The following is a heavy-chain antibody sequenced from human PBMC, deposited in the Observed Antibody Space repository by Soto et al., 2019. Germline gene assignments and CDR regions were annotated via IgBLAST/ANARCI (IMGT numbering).Heavy chain of an antibody. CDR2: ISGSGATT. Sequence: GGSLRLSCAASGFIFSNYAMSWVRQAPGRGLEWVSAISGSGATTYYPDSVKGRFTISRDNSKNTLYLQMNNLRADDTAVYYCTKGGIPRRYNIPKVDFDYWGQGSLVTVS. CDR3: TKGGIPRRYNIPKVDFDY. CDR1: GFIFSNYA. J-gene: IGHJ4*02. V-gene: IGHV3-23*01. D-gene: IGHD1-1*01.